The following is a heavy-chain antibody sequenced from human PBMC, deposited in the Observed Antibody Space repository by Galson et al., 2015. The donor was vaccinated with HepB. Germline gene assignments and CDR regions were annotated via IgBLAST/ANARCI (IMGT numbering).Heavy chain of an antibody. V-gene: IGHV3-23*01. CDR1: GFTSRNYA. CDR2: ITPSGDNT. J-gene: IGHJ4*02. D-gene: IGHD6-19*01. CDR3: ARVHPVYTSGWYRQALYYFDS. Sequence: SLRLSCAASGFTSRNYAMSWVRQAPGKGLEWVSAITPSGDNTYSADSAKGRFTISRDNSKNTLFLQKTGLTADDTSIYFCARVHPVYTSGWYRQALYYFDSWGQGTLVAVSS.